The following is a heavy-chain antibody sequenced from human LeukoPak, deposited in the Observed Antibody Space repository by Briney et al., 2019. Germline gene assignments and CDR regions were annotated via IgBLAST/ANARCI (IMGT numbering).Heavy chain of an antibody. D-gene: IGHD5-24*01. CDR3: AGAVETATISS. Sequence: SETLSLTCTVSGYSISSGYYWGWIRQPPGKGLEWIGSIYYSGSTYYNPSLKSRVTISVDTSKNQFSLKLSSVTAADTAVYYCAGAVETATISSWGQGTLVTVPS. CDR1: GYSISSGYY. V-gene: IGHV4-38-2*02. CDR2: IYYSGST. J-gene: IGHJ4*02.